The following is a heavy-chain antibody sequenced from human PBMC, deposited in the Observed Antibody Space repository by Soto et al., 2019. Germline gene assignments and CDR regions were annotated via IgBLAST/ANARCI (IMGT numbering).Heavy chain of an antibody. CDR3: AKDLPPLAYCGGDCYFFDY. CDR1: GFTFSSYA. Sequence: GGSLRLSCAASGFTFSSYAMSWVRQAPGKGLEWVSAISGSGGSTYYADSVKGRFTISRDNSKNTLYLQMNSLRAEDTAVYYCAKDLPPLAYCGGDCYFFDYWGQGTLVTVS. V-gene: IGHV3-23*01. J-gene: IGHJ4*02. CDR2: ISGSGGST. D-gene: IGHD2-21*01.